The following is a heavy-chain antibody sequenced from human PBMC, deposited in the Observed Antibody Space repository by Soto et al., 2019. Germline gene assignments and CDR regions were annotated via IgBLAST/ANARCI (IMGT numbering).Heavy chain of an antibody. Sequence: VGSLRLSCSASGFTFSSYAMHWVRQAPGKGLEYVSAVNSNGDRTYYADSVKGRFTISRDNSKNILYLQMSSLRAEDTAVYYCVKDVAQEWFGLDRYFDYWGQGTLVTVSS. D-gene: IGHD3-10*01. CDR1: GFTFSSYA. CDR3: VKDVAQEWFGLDRYFDY. J-gene: IGHJ4*02. CDR2: VNSNGDRT. V-gene: IGHV3-64D*06.